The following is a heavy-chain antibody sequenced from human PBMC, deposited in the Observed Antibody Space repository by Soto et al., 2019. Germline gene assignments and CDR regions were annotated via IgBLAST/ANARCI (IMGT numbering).Heavy chain of an antibody. D-gene: IGHD6-13*01. CDR3: AREHSSSLGPHNWFDP. J-gene: IGHJ5*02. Sequence: SETLSLTCTVSGGSISSYYWSWIRQPPGKGLEWIGYIYYSGSTNYNPSLKSRVTISVDTSKNQFSLKLSSVTAADTAVYYCAREHSSSLGPHNWFDPWGQGTLVTVSS. CDR1: GGSISSYY. V-gene: IGHV4-59*01. CDR2: IYYSGST.